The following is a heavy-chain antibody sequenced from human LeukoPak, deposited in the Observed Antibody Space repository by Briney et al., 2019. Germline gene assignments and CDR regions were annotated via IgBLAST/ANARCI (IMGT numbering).Heavy chain of an antibody. CDR1: GYTFTSYG. CDR2: ISAYNGNT. J-gene: IGHJ4*02. V-gene: IGHV1-18*01. Sequence: GASVKVSCKASGYTFTSYGISWVRQAPGQGLEWMGWISAYNGNTNYAQKLQGRVTMTRDMSTSTVYMELSSLRSEDTAVYYCARESTSYFDYWGQGTLVTVSS. CDR3: ARESTSYFDY.